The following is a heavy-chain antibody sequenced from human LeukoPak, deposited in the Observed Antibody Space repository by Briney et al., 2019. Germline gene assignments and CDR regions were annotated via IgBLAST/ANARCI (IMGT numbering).Heavy chain of an antibody. CDR3: ARVPMTTVTTYGDSNWFDP. D-gene: IGHD4-17*01. Sequence: KASETLSLTCTVSGGSISSSSYYWGWIRQPPGKGLEWIGSISHRGRISYNPSLKSRVTISIDTSKNQFSLKLSSVTAADTAVYYCARVPMTTVTTYGDSNWFDPRGQGTLVTVSS. V-gene: IGHV4-39*07. CDR2: ISHRGRI. J-gene: IGHJ5*02. CDR1: GGSISSSSYY.